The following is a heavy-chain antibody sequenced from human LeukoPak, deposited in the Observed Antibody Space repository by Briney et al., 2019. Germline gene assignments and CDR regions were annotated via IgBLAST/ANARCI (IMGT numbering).Heavy chain of an antibody. J-gene: IGHJ4*02. D-gene: IGHD6-19*01. CDR1: GLTFDDYA. CDR3: AKGKTGIAVAGTVDY. CDR2: ISWNSGSI. V-gene: IGHV3-9*01. Sequence: PGGSLRLSCAASGLTFDDYAMHWVRQATGKGQEWVSGISWNSGSIGYADSVKGRFTISRDNAKNSLYLQMNSLRAEDTALYYCAKGKTGIAVAGTVDYWGQGTLVTVSS.